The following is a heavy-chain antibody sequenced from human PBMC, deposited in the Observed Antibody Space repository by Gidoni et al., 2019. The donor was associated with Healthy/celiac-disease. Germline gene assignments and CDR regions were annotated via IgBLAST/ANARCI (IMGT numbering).Heavy chain of an antibody. Sequence: EVQLLASGGGLVQPGGSLRLSCAASGFTFSRYAMSWVRQAPGKGLEWVSAISGSGGSTYYADSVKGRFTISRDNSKNTLYLQMNSLRAEDTAVYYCANYYDSSGYYGVFDYWGQGTLVTVSS. D-gene: IGHD3-22*01. J-gene: IGHJ4*02. CDR2: ISGSGGST. CDR3: ANYYDSSGYYGVFDY. CDR1: GFTFSRYA. V-gene: IGHV3-23*01.